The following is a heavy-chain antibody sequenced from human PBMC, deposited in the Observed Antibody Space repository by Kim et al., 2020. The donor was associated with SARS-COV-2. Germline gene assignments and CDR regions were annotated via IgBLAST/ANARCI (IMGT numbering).Heavy chain of an antibody. CDR2: ST. J-gene: IGHJ4*02. V-gene: IGHV4-59*12. Sequence: STKHIPSLTSRVTISVDTSKNQFSLHLSSVTATDTAVYYCATYDSTNYLAFWGQGTLVTVSS. CDR3: ATYDSTNYLAF. D-gene: IGHD3-22*01.